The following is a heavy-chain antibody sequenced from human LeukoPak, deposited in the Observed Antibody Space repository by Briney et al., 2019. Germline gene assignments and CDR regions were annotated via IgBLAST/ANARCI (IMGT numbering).Heavy chain of an antibody. CDR2: IYPGDSDT. CDR3: ARQEVTVVRGVIITEYFDY. CDR1: GYSFTSYW. V-gene: IGHV5-51*01. Sequence: GESLKISCKGSGYSFTSYWIGWVRQMPGKGLEWMGIIYPGDSDTRYSPSFQGQVTISADKSISTAYLQWSSLKASDTAMYYCARQEVTVVRGVIITEYFDYWGQGTLVTVSS. J-gene: IGHJ4*02. D-gene: IGHD3-10*01.